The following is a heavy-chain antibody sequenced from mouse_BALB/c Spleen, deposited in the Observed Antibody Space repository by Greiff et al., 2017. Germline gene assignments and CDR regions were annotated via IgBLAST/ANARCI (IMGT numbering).Heavy chain of an antibody. J-gene: IGHJ3*01. V-gene: IGHV1-18*01. CDR2: INPNNGGT. CDR1: GYTFTEYT. D-gene: IGHD2-3*01. Sequence: EVKLMESGPELVKPGASVKISCKTSGYTFTEYTMHWVKQSHGKSLEWIGGINPNNGGTSYNQKFKGKATLTVDKSSSTAYMELRSLTSEDSAVYYCARAFYDGYPFAYWGQGTLVTVSA. CDR3: ARAFYDGYPFAY.